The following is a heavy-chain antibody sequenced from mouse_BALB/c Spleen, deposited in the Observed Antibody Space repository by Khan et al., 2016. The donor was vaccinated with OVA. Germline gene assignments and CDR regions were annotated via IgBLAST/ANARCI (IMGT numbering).Heavy chain of an antibody. J-gene: IGHJ3*01. Sequence: VQLQQSGPELVKPGASVKISCKASGYTFTDYNMDWVRQSQGESLEWIGYIFPNTGGTGYNQKFKTKATLTVDSSSSTAYMELRSLTSEDSAVYFCARSGYGSFGYWGHGTLVPVSA. D-gene: IGHD1-2*01. CDR1: GYTFTDYN. CDR2: IFPNTGGT. V-gene: IGHV1S29*02. CDR3: ARSGYGSFGY.